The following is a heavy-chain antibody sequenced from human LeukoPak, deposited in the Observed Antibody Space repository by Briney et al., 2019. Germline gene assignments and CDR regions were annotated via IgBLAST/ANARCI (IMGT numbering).Heavy chain of an antibody. CDR2: IRYDGSNK. J-gene: IGHJ3*02. D-gene: IGHD3-9*01. V-gene: IGHV3-30*02. CDR3: ARELRYFDCRKGCAFDI. CDR1: GFTLSSYG. Sequence: QAGGSLRLSCAASGFTLSSYGMHWVRQAPGKGLEWVAFIRYDGSNKYYADSVKGRFTISRDNSKNTLYLQMNSLRAEDTAVYYCARELRYFDCRKGCAFDIWGQGTMVTVSS.